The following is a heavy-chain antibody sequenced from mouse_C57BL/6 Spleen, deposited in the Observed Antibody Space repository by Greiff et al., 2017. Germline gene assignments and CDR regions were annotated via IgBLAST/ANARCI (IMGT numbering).Heavy chain of an antibody. CDR2: ISSGSSTI. CDR1: GFTFSDYG. V-gene: IGHV5-17*01. CDR3: ARREDYGSSYDWYFDV. Sequence: EVQRVESGGGLVKPGGSLKLSCAASGFTFSDYGMHWVRQAPEKGLEWVAYISSGSSTIYYADTVKGRFTISRDNAKNTLFLQMTSLRSEDTAMYYCARREDYGSSYDWYFDVWGTGTTVTVSS. D-gene: IGHD1-1*01. J-gene: IGHJ1*03.